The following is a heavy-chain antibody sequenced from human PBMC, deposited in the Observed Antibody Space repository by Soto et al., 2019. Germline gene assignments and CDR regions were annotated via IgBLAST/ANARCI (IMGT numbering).Heavy chain of an antibody. CDR1: GGTFSSYA. Sequence: QVQLVQSGAEVKKPGSSVKVSCKASGGTFSSYAISWVRQAPGQGLEWMGGIIPIFGTANYAQKFQGRVTITADESTSTAYRGLSGLRSEATAVYYCGRGRTGATPPPYNQFAPWGQGTLVTVSS. V-gene: IGHV1-69*01. CDR2: IIPIFGTA. CDR3: GRGRTGATPPPYNQFAP. D-gene: IGHD1-26*01. J-gene: IGHJ5*02.